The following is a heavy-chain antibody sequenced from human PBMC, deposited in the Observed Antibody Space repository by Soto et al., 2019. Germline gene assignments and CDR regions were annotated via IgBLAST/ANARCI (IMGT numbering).Heavy chain of an antibody. J-gene: IGHJ3*01. CDR1: GFTFSDYY. Sequence: GGSLRLSCAASGFTFSDYYMSWIRQAPGKGLEWVSYISFNGGTIYYADSVKGRFTISRDNVENSLYLQMNSLRAEDTAVYYCARESAMTTVTTAVAFDVWGQGTVVTVSS. D-gene: IGHD4-4*01. CDR3: ARESAMTTVTTAVAFDV. V-gene: IGHV3-11*01. CDR2: ISFNGGTI.